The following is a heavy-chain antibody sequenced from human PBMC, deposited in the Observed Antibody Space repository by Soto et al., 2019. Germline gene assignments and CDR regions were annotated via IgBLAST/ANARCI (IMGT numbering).Heavy chain of an antibody. D-gene: IGHD1-26*01. Sequence: SETLSLTCTVSGDTISSYYGSWIRQHPGKGLEWIGYIYYSGSTNYNPSLKSRVTISVDTSKNQFSLKLSSVTAADTAVYYCARTRYSGSYYYYGMDVWGQGTTVTVSS. V-gene: IGHV4-59*01. CDR1: GDTISSYY. J-gene: IGHJ6*02. CDR3: ARTRYSGSYYYYGMDV. CDR2: IYYSGST.